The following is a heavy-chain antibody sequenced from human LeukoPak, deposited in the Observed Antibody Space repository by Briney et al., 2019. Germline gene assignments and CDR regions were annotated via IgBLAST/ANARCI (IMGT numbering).Heavy chain of an antibody. CDR1: GGSLSDYF. D-gene: IGHD3-9*01. V-gene: IGHV4-59*12. CDR2: SYYSGSA. J-gene: IGHJ5*02. Sequence: SETLSLTCTVSGGSLSDYFWTWVRQPPGKGLEWIGYSYYSGSANYNPSLKSRVTISVDTSKNQFSLTLNSVTAADTAVYYCAGSNYDILTGYSNWFDPWGQGTLVTVSS. CDR3: AGSNYDILTGYSNWFDP.